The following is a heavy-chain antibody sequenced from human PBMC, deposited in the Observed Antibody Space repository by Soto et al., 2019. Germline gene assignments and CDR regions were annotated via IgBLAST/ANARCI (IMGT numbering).Heavy chain of an antibody. J-gene: IGHJ4*02. V-gene: IGHV3-23*01. CDR3: ARDYYKYYDSSGYYRSPAY. CDR2: ISGSGGNT. CDR1: GFTFSSYT. Sequence: GGSLRLSCAASGFTFSSYTMSWVRQAPGKGLEWVSAISGSGGNTVYADSVKGRFTISRDNSKNTLYLQMNSLRAEDTAVYYCARDYYKYYDSSGYYRSPAYWGQGTLVTVSS. D-gene: IGHD3-22*01.